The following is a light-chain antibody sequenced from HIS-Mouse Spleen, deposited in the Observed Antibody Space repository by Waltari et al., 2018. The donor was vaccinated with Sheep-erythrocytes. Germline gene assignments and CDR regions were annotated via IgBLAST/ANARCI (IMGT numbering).Light chain of an antibody. Sequence: EIVLTQSPGTLSLSPGERATLSCRASQSVSSSYLAWYQQKPGQAPRLIIYGASNRATGIPARCSGSGSGTDFTLTISSLEPEDFAVYYCQQRSNWYTFGQGTKLEIK. V-gene: IGKV3D-20*02. J-gene: IGKJ2*01. CDR3: QQRSNWYT. CDR2: GAS. CDR1: QSVSSSY.